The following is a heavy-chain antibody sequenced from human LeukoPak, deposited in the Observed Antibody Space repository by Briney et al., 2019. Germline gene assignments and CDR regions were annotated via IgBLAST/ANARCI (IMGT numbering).Heavy chain of an antibody. CDR3: ARGDTTVTNTQFDY. D-gene: IGHD4-17*01. V-gene: IGHV1-69*06. CDR1: GGTFSSYA. CDR2: IIPIFGTA. Sequence: ASVKVSCKASGGTFSSYAISWVRQAPGQGLEWMGGIIPIFGTANYAQKFQGRVTITADKSTSTAYMELSSPRSEDTAVYYCARGDTTVTNTQFDYWGQGTLVTVSS. J-gene: IGHJ4*02.